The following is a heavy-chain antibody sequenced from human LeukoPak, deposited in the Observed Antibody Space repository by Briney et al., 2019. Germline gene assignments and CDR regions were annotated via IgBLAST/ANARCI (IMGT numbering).Heavy chain of an antibody. CDR2: IYSAGST. J-gene: IGHJ4*02. CDR1: GHSISSSSYY. V-gene: IGHV4-39*01. CDR3: ARRSTYYYASSGYYHPFDY. D-gene: IGHD3-22*01. Sequence: PSETLSLTCTVSGHSISSSSYYWGWIRQPPGTGLEWIGGIYSAGSTYYNPSLKSRLAISVDTSKNQFSLNLTSVTAADTAVYYCARRSTYYYASSGYYHPFDYWGQGTLVTVSS.